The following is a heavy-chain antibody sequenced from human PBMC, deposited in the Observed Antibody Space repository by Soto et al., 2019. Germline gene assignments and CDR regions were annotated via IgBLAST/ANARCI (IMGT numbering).Heavy chain of an antibody. D-gene: IGHD2-15*01. CDR2: MNNRGST. Sequence: PSETLSLTCAVYGGSFSGYYWSWIRQPPGKGLEWIGEMNNRGSTNYNPSLKSRVTISVDTSKNQFSLKLSSVTAADTAVYYCARKVAATGRLDYWGQGTLVTVSS. J-gene: IGHJ4*02. V-gene: IGHV4-34*01. CDR3: ARKVAATGRLDY. CDR1: GGSFSGYY.